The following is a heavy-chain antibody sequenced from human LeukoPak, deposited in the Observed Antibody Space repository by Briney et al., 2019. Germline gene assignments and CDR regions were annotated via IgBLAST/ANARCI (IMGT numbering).Heavy chain of an antibody. CDR2: INPNSGAT. Sequence: GASVKVSCEASGYTFTGYYIHWVRQAPGQGLEWMGWINPNSGATRYIQKFQGRVTMTRDTSISTAYVELIRLRSDDTAVYYCARDGAVNTFDYWGQGTLVAVSS. J-gene: IGHJ4*02. CDR3: ARDGAVNTFDY. V-gene: IGHV1-2*02. D-gene: IGHD1-26*01. CDR1: GYTFTGYY.